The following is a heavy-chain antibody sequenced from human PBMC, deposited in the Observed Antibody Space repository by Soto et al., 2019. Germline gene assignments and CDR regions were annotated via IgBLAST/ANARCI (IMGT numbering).Heavy chain of an antibody. CDR3: ATDSPVRCAASNDY. V-gene: IGHV3-15*01. Sequence: EVQVVESGGGLVKPGGSLRLSCAASGFTFSKAWMNWVRQAPGKGLEWVGRIKSKSDGETLYYAAPVKVRFTISRDDSKNTLYMQMNKEQTEDAGLYYCATDSPVRCAASNDYWGQGPLVTLPS. D-gene: IGHD2-8*01. CDR1: GFTFSKAW. J-gene: IGHJ4*02. CDR2: IKSKSDGETL.